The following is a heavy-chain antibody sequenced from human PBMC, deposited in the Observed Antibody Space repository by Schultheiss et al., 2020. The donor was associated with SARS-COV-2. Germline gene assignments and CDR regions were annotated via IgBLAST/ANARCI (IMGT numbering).Heavy chain of an antibody. D-gene: IGHD2-15*01. V-gene: IGHV1-18*01. CDR2: ISAYNGNT. Sequence: ASVKVSCKASGYTFTSYGISWVRQAPGQGLEWMGWISAYNGNTNYAQKLQGRVTMTRDTSISTAYMELSRLRSDDTAVYYCAFIGYCSGGSCYAIDYWGQGTLVTVSS. CDR1: GYTFTSYG. J-gene: IGHJ4*02. CDR3: AFIGYCSGGSCYAIDY.